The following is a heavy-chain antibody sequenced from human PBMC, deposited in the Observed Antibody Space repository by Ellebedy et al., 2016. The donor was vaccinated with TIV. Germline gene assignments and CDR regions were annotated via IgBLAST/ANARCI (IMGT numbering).Heavy chain of an antibody. J-gene: IGHJ4*02. CDR2: INHSGST. Sequence: SETLSLXCAVYGGSFSGYYWSWIRQPPGKGLEWIGEINHSGSTNYNPSLKSRVTISVDTSKNQFSLKLSSVTAADTAVYYCAGTLCGGDCYSDYWGQGTLVTVSS. CDR1: GGSFSGYY. V-gene: IGHV4-34*01. D-gene: IGHD2-21*01. CDR3: AGTLCGGDCYSDY.